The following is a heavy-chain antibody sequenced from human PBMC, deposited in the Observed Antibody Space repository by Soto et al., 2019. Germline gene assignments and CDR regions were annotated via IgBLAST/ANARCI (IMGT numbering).Heavy chain of an antibody. Sequence: QVQLVESGGGVVQTGRSLRLSCAASGFTFSSYGMHWVRQAPGKWLEWVAVISYDGSNKYYADSVKGRFTISRDNSKNTLYLQMNSLRAEDTAVYYCAKSLAVAGGLDYWGQGTLVTVSS. CDR3: AKSLAVAGGLDY. V-gene: IGHV3-30*18. D-gene: IGHD6-19*01. CDR2: ISYDGSNK. J-gene: IGHJ4*02. CDR1: GFTFSSYG.